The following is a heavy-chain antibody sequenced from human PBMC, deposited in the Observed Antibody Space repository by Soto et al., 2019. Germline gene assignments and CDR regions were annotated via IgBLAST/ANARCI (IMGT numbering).Heavy chain of an antibody. CDR2: ISSSSSYI. Sequence: GGSLRLSCAASGFTFSSYSMNWVRQAPGKGLEWVSSISSSSSYIYYADSVKGRFTISRDNAKNSLYLQMNSLRAEDTAVYYCARIDLGYDAFQNWGQGTLVTVSS. V-gene: IGHV3-21*01. CDR1: GFTFSSYS. D-gene: IGHD2-15*01. CDR3: ARIDLGYDAFQN. J-gene: IGHJ1*01.